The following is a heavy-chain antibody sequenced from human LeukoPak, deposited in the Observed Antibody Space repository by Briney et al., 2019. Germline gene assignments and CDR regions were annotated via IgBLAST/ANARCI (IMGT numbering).Heavy chain of an antibody. D-gene: IGHD6-13*01. J-gene: IGHJ4*02. V-gene: IGHV1-18*01. Sequence: GASVKVSCKASGYTFTDYGITWVRQAPGQGLEWMGWISTHNGNTNYAQRLQHRVTMTTDTSTSIAYMELRSLRSDDSAVYYCARDTYFYSSSWFLDYWGQGTLVTVSS. CDR2: ISTHNGNT. CDR1: GYTFTDYG. CDR3: ARDTYFYSSSWFLDY.